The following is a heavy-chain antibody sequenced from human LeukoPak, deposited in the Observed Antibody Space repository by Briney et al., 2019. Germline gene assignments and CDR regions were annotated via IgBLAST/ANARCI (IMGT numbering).Heavy chain of an antibody. D-gene: IGHD6-13*01. CDR2: IYYSGNT. J-gene: IGHJ3*02. CDR3: ARARRFAAAGTTAFDI. CDR1: GFTVSSNY. Sequence: LRLSCAASGFTVSSNYMSWVRQAPGKGLEWIGYIYYSGNTYYNPSLKSRLTISVDTSKNQFSLQLTSVTAADTAVYYCARARRFAAAGTTAFDIWGQGTMVTVSS. V-gene: IGHV4-30-4*08.